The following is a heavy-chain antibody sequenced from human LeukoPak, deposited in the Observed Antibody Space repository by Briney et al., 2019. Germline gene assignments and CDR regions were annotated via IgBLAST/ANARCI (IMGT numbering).Heavy chain of an antibody. D-gene: IGHD1-26*01. CDR3: ARDYYSRFDP. J-gene: IGHJ5*02. CDR2: IYYSGST. V-gene: IGHV4-59*01. CDR1: GGSINSYY. Sequence: SETLSLTCTVSGGSINSYYWSWIWQPPGKGLEWIGYIYYSGSTNYNPSLKSRVTISVDTSKNQLSLKLSSVTAADTAVYYCARDYYSRFDPWGQGTLVTVSS.